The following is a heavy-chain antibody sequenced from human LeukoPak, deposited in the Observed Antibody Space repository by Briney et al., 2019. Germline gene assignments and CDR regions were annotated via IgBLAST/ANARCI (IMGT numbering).Heavy chain of an antibody. CDR3: ARAVAAADFDY. CDR2: INASSGST. V-gene: IGHV1-46*01. CDR1: GYTFTRYY. Sequence: ASVKVSCKASGYTFTRYYMQWVRQAPGQRLEWMGIINASSGSTNYAQNFKGRVTMTRDMSTSTVYMELSSLTSEDTAVYYCARAVAAADFDYWGQGTLVTVSS. J-gene: IGHJ4*02. D-gene: IGHD6-13*01.